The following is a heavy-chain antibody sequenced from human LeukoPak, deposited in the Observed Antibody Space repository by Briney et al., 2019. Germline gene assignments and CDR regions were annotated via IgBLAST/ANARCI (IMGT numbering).Heavy chain of an antibody. V-gene: IGHV1-69*05. D-gene: IGHD2-15*01. Sequence: SVKVSCKASGGTFSSYAISWVRQAPGQGLEWMGRIIPIFGTANYAQKFQGRVTITTDESTSTAYMELSSLRSEDTAVYYCARGMACSGGSCYVGFDYWGQGTLVTVSS. CDR3: ARGMACSGGSCYVGFDY. CDR2: IIPIFGTA. CDR1: GGTFSSYA. J-gene: IGHJ4*02.